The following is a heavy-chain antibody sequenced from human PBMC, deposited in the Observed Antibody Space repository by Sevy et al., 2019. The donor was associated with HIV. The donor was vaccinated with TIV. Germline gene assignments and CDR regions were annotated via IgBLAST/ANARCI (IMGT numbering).Heavy chain of an antibody. J-gene: IGHJ6*02. D-gene: IGHD3-3*01. CDR1: GYTFTDYY. CDR3: AREFYDSWSGPIDFFYGMDV. V-gene: IGHV1-2*02. CDR2: IDPKSGGT. Sequence: ASVKVSCKASGYTFTDYYTHWVRQAPGQGLEWMGWIDPKSGGTKYAQKFKGRITMTRDTSISTAYLELSRLRSDDTAVYLCAREFYDSWSGPIDFFYGMDVSGQGTTVTVSS.